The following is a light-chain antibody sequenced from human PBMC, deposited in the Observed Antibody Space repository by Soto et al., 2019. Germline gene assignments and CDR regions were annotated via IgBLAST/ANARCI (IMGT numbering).Light chain of an antibody. V-gene: IGKV3-15*01. CDR3: QQYNNWPGT. J-gene: IGKJ1*01. CDR1: QGVSSK. CDR2: GAS. Sequence: EIVLTQSLGTLSVSPGERATLSCRASQGVSSKLAWYQQKPGQAPRLLFYGASTGATGIPARFSGSGSETEFTLSISSLQSEDFAVYYCQQYNNWPGTLGQGTKVDIK.